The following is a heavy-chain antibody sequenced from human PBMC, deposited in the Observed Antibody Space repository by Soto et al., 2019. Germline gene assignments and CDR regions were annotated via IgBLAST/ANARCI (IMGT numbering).Heavy chain of an antibody. CDR1: GDSVSSNTAA. J-gene: IGHJ4*02. Sequence: PSQTLSLICAISGDSVSSNTAAWNWIRSSPSRGLEWLGRTYYRSNWRHDYAVSVKSRITVNPDTSKNHFSLQLNSVTPDDTAVYYCARGVAGSGFDLWGQGTLVTVSS. V-gene: IGHV6-1*01. D-gene: IGHD6-19*01. CDR2: TYYRSNWRH. CDR3: ARGVAGSGFDL.